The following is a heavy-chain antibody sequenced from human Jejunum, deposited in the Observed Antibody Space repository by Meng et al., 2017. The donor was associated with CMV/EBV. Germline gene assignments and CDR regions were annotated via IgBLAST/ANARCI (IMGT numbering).Heavy chain of an antibody. D-gene: IGHD3-10*01. J-gene: IGHJ4*02. CDR1: GFTFSDYG. CDR2: ISYKGDNK. Sequence: QEERVVSGGGVGQPGGSLRLSCTPSGFTFSDYGMHWIRQAPGKGLEWVAFISYKGDNKYYADSVRGRFTISRDNSKNTLDLQMNSLRTEDTAVYYCTKDQVLLWGQGTLVTVSS. CDR3: TKDQVLL. V-gene: IGHV3-30*02.